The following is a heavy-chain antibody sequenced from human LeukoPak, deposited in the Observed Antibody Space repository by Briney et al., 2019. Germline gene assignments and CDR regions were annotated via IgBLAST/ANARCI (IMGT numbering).Heavy chain of an antibody. CDR1: GYTFTNFD. Sequence: EASVTDSFMASGYTFTNFDINWVRPAPGQGVEWLGWISGYNGNTHYAQKLQGRVTMTTDTSTSTTYMELRSLTSDDTAVYFCASGLGYFDYWGQGTLVTVSS. CDR3: ASGLGYFDY. D-gene: IGHD6-19*01. CDR2: ISGYNGNT. V-gene: IGHV1-18*01. J-gene: IGHJ4*02.